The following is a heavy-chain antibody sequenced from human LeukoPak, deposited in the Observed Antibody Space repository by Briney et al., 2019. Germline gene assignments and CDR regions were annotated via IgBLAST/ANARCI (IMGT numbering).Heavy chain of an antibody. CDR1: GFTFSSYA. CDR2: ISYDGSNK. J-gene: IGHJ4*02. Sequence: PGRSLRLSCAASGFTFSSYAMHWVRQAPGKGLEWVAVISYDGSNKYYADSVKGRFTISRDNSKNTLYLQMNSLRSEDTAVYYCARGYCSGGSCYYFDYWGQGTLVTVSS. CDR3: ARGYCSGGSCYYFDY. D-gene: IGHD2-15*01. V-gene: IGHV3-30-3*01.